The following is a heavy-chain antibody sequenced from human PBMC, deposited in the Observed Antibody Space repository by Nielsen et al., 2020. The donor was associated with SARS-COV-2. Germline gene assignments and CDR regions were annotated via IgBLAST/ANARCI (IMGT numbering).Heavy chain of an antibody. D-gene: IGHD1-26*01. CDR2: INHSGST. Sequence: GSLSLTCAVYGGSFSGYYWSWICQPPGKGLEWIGEINHSGSTNYNPSLKSRVTISVDTSKNKFSLKLSSVTAADTAVYYCARSGPRRNNAFDIWGQGSMVTVSS. J-gene: IGHJ3*02. CDR3: ARSGPRRNNAFDI. CDR1: GGSFSGYY. V-gene: IGHV4-34*01.